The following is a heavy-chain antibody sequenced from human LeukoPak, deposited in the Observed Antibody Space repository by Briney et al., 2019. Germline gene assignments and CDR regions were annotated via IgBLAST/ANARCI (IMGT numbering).Heavy chain of an antibody. J-gene: IGHJ4*02. CDR2: ISGGGETR. D-gene: IGHD6-25*01. V-gene: IGHV3-48*03. Sequence: GGSLRLSCAASGFTFSLYEMNWVRQAPVKGLEGVSYISGGGETRYYADSVKARFTISRDNCKTSLYLQMNSLRAEDTAVYYCARDASGHDLPFDYWGQGTLVTVSS. CDR1: GFTFSLYE. CDR3: ARDASGHDLPFDY.